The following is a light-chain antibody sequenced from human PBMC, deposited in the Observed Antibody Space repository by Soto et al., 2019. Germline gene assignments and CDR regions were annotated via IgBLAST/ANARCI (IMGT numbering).Light chain of an antibody. Sequence: QSALTQPASVSGSPGQSITISCTGTSSDVGAYNHVSWYQQHPGKAPKVMIYDVSNRPSGVSNRFSGSKSGNTASLAISGLRAEDEADYYCSSYTGSSTEYVFGTGTKVTVL. CDR1: SSDVGAYNH. V-gene: IGLV2-14*01. CDR3: SSYTGSSTEYV. CDR2: DVS. J-gene: IGLJ1*01.